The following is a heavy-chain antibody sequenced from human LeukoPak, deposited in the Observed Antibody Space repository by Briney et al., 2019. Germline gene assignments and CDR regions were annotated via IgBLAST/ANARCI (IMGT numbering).Heavy chain of an antibody. J-gene: IGHJ3*02. D-gene: IGHD6-19*01. V-gene: IGHV3-7*01. CDR1: GFNFNTFW. CDR3: ARSGLYDAFDI. CDR2: IKEDGSEE. Sequence: GGSLRLSCAASGFNFNTFWMTWVRQAPGKGLEWVANIKEDGSEEYYVDSVKGRFTISRDNAKNSLYLQMNTLRAEDTAVYYCARSGLYDAFDIWGQGTMVSISS.